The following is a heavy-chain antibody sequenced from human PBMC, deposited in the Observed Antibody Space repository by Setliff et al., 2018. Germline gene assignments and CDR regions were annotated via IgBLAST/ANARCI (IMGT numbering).Heavy chain of an antibody. CDR1: GGSISSGSYY. CDR2: INHSGST. Sequence: PSETLSLTCTVSGGSISSGSYYWGWIRQPPGKGLEWIGNINHSGSTNYNPSLKSRVTISVDTSKNQFSLKLSSVTAADTALYYCTVYNTGSSKDHYWGQGTPVTVSS. J-gene: IGHJ4*02. V-gene: IGHV4-39*07. D-gene: IGHD2-8*02. CDR3: TVYNTGSSKDHY.